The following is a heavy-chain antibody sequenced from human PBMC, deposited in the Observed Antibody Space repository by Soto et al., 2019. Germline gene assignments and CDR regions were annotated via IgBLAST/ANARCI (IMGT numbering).Heavy chain of an antibody. J-gene: IGHJ4*02. D-gene: IGHD3-10*01. CDR2: ISSSSKTK. CDR1: GFAFNSYS. Sequence: EVQLVESGGGLILPGGSLRLSCAASGFAFNSYSMNWVRQAPGKGLEWVSYISSSSKTKYYAASVKGRFTISRDNAKKSLSLQMHSLRDEATSVYYCARDPFPEYYGSGSYWDFWGQGTLVTVSS. CDR3: ARDPFPEYYGSGSYWDF. V-gene: IGHV3-48*02.